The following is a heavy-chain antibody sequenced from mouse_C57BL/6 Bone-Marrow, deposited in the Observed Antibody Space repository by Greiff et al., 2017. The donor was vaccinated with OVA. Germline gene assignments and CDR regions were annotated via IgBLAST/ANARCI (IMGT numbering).Heavy chain of an antibody. V-gene: IGHV6-3*01. CDR2: IRLKSDNYAT. CDR1: GFTFSNYW. D-gene: IGHD2-3*01. J-gene: IGHJ4*01. CDR3: TVDGYMRGNYAMDY. Sequence: EVMLVESGGGLVQPGGSMKLSCVASGFTFSNYWMNWVRQSPEKGLEWVAQIRLKSDNYATHYAESVKGRFTISRDDSKSSVYLQMNNLRAEDTGIYYCTVDGYMRGNYAMDYWGQGTSVTVSS.